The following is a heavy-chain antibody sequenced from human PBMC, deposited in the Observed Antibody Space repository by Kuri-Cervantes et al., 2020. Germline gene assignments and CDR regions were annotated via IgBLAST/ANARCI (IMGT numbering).Heavy chain of an antibody. Sequence: ASVKVSCKASGYTFTGYYMHWVRQAPGQGLEWMGWINPNSGGTNYPQKFQGRVTMTRDTSISTAFMELSRLRSDDTAVHYCARDSGSGSYPHAFDIWGQETMVTVSS. CDR2: INPNSGGT. J-gene: IGHJ3*02. D-gene: IGHD3-10*01. CDR1: GYTFTGYY. V-gene: IGHV1-2*02. CDR3: ARDSGSGSYPHAFDI.